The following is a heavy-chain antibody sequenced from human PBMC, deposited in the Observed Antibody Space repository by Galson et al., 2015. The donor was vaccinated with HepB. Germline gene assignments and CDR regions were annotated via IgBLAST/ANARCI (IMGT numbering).Heavy chain of an antibody. J-gene: IGHJ4*02. Sequence: SLRLSCAASGFTFSSYSMNWVRQAPGKGLEWVSYISSSSSTIYYADSVKGRFTISRDNAKNSLYLQMNSLRAEDTAVYYCARDSCGWYGGVGYYFDYWGQGTLVTVSS. CDR1: GFTFSSYS. V-gene: IGHV3-48*04. CDR2: ISSSSSTI. D-gene: IGHD6-19*01. CDR3: ARDSCGWYGGVGYYFDY.